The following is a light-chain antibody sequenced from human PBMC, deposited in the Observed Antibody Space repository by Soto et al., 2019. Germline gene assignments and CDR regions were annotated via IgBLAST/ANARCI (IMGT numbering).Light chain of an antibody. Sequence: EIVLTQSPATLSVSPGGRATLSCNASQSISSNLAWYQQIPGQAPRLLIYGASIRATGVPARFSASGSGRQFTLTISSLRSEDFAVYFCQQYKNWPPRTFGQGTKVDIK. CDR3: QQYKNWPPRT. CDR1: QSISSN. V-gene: IGKV3-15*01. CDR2: GAS. J-gene: IGKJ1*01.